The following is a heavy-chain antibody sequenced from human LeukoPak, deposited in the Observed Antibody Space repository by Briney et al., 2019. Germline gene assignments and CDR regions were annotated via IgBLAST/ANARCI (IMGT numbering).Heavy chain of an antibody. D-gene: IGHD3-22*01. V-gene: IGHV4-31*03. CDR1: GGSIGSGDYY. CDR2: ISYSGST. CDR3: ARESSYYDGSGYNRCFDF. Sequence: SETLSLTCTVSGGSIGSGDYYWSWIRQHPGKGLEWIGHISYSGSTYYNPSLKSRLTISADTSKNQFFLKLSSVSAADTAVYYCARESSYYDGSGYNRCFDFWGQGTLVPVSS. J-gene: IGHJ4*02.